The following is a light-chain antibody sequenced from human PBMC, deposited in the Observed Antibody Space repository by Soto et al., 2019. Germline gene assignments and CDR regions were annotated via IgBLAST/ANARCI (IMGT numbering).Light chain of an antibody. V-gene: IGKV3-20*01. J-gene: IGKJ5*01. CDR1: QSVGSRY. CDR2: AAS. CDR3: QQYNNWPPIT. Sequence: PGERVTLSCRASQSVGSRYLSWYQQKPGQAPRLLIYAASTRATGIPDRFSGSGSGTAFTLTITRLEPEDIAVYFCQQYNNWPPITFGQGTRLENK.